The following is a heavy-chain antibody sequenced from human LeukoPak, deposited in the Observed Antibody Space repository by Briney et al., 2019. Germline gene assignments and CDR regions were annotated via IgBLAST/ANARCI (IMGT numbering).Heavy chain of an antibody. CDR3: ARGPRREQWLDQPGFDY. CDR2: IYHSGST. D-gene: IGHD6-19*01. CDR1: GGSISSSNW. J-gene: IGHJ4*02. Sequence: SETLSLTCAVSGGSISSSNWWSWVRQPPGKGLEWIGEIYHSGSTNYNPSLKSRVTISVDKSKNQFSLKLSSVTAADTAVYYCARGPRREQWLDQPGFDYWGQGTLVTVSS. V-gene: IGHV4-4*02.